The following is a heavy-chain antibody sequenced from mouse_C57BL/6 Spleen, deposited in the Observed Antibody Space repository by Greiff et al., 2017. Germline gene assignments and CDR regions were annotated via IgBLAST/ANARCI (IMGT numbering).Heavy chain of an antibody. Sequence: EVHLVESGGGLVKPGGSLKLSCAASGFTFSDYGMHWVRQAPEKGLEWVAYISSGSSTIYYADTVKGRFTISRDNAKNTLFLQRTSRRSEDTAMYYCATSYYYGSSEYYFDYWGQGTTLTVSS. CDR1: GFTFSDYG. CDR3: ATSYYYGSSEYYFDY. CDR2: ISSGSSTI. D-gene: IGHD1-1*01. V-gene: IGHV5-17*01. J-gene: IGHJ2*01.